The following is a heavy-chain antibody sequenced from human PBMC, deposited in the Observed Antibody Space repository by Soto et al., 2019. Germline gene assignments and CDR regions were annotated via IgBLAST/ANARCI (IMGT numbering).Heavy chain of an antibody. CDR1: GHSFTSYL. CDR3: ARQVHYGDSMDV. V-gene: IGHV5-10-1*01. CDR2: IDPSDSYT. D-gene: IGHD4-17*01. Sequence: GESLKVSCKGSGHSFTSYLISWVSQMPGKGLEWMGRIDPSDSYTNYSPSFQGHVTISADKSISTAYLQWSSLKASDTAMYYCARQVHYGDSMDVWGQGTTVTVSS. J-gene: IGHJ6*02.